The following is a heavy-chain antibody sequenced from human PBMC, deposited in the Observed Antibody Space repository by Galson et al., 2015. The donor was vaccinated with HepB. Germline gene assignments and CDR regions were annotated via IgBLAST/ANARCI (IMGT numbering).Heavy chain of an antibody. CDR1: GGSINIGRYY. CDR2: IYGSGST. J-gene: IGHJ5*02. CDR3: ARHESGSKTYAADT. D-gene: IGHD1-26*01. Sequence: TLSLTCTVSGGSINIGRYYWSWIRQPAGKGLEWIGRIYGSGSTYYNPSLKSRVTMSVDTSKNQFSLKLSSVTAADTAVYYCARHESGSKTYAADTWGQGTLVT. V-gene: IGHV4-61*02.